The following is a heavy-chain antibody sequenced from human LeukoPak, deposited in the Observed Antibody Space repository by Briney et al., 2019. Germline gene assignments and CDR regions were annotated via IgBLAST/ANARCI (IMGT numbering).Heavy chain of an antibody. V-gene: IGHV4-39*01. D-gene: IGHD4-17*01. Sequence: SETLSLTCTVSGGSISSSTYCWGWIRQPPGKGLEWIGSFYCSGSTYYNPSLKSRATISVDTSKNQFFLMLSSVTAADTAVYYCARLRSPVTILYYFDYWGQGTLVTVPS. CDR1: GGSISSSTYC. J-gene: IGHJ4*02. CDR3: ARLRSPVTILYYFDY. CDR2: FYCSGST.